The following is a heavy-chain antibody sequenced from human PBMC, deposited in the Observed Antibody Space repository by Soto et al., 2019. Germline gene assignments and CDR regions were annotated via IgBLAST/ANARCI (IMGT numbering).Heavy chain of an antibody. CDR2: TYYSGYT. CDR3: ARSSDYVAFDY. D-gene: IGHD4-17*01. V-gene: IGHV4-30-4*01. J-gene: IGHJ4*02. CDR1: GDSFSSADYN. Sequence: QVLLQESGPGLVKPSQTLSLTCTVSGDSFSSADYNWSWIRPPPGKGLEWIRYTYYSGYTYNNPSLKSRLTMSVDTSMNQFFLKLSSVTAADTAVYYSARSSDYVAFDYWGQGTLVTVS.